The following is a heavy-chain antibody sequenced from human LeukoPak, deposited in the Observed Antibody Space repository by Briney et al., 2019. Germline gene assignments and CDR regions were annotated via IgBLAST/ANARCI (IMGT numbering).Heavy chain of an antibody. CDR3: ARDYSGSYGD. Sequence: GASVKVSCKASGGTFSSYAISGVRQAPGQGLEWMGGIIPIFGTANYAQKFQGRVTITADESTSTAYMELSSLRSEDTAVYYCARDYSGSYGDWGQGTLVTVSS. V-gene: IGHV1-69*01. J-gene: IGHJ4*02. CDR1: GGTFSSYA. CDR2: IIPIFGTA. D-gene: IGHD1-26*01.